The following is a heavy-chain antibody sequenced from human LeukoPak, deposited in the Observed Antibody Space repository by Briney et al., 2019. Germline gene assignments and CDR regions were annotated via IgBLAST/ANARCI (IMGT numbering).Heavy chain of an antibody. CDR1: GFTFSSYW. V-gene: IGHV3-74*01. Sequence: GGSLRLSCAASGFTFSSYWMHWVRQAPGKGLVWVSRINSDGSSTSYADSVKGRFTISRDNAKNTLYLQMNSLRAEDTAVYYCARGEAAAGDFDYWGQGTLVTVSS. CDR2: INSDGSST. J-gene: IGHJ4*02. CDR3: ARGEAAAGDFDY. D-gene: IGHD6-13*01.